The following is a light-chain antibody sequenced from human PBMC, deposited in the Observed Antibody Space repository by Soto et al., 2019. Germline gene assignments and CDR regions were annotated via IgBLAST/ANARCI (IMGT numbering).Light chain of an antibody. Sequence: EIVLMRSPGSRSVAPGESATLSCRASQYMTRTYIAWYQQKPGQAPRLLIYAASNRATGIPDKFSGRGSGADYNLTTSRLEPGASPVYYCHQYDKAPPTLGQGTTV. V-gene: IGKV3-20*01. J-gene: IGKJ2*01. CDR2: AAS. CDR3: HQYDKAPPT. CDR1: QYMTRTY.